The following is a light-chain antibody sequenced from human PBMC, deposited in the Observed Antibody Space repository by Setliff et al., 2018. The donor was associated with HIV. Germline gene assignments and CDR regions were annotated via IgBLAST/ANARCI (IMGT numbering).Light chain of an antibody. J-gene: IGKJ1*01. CDR2: WAS. CDR3: HQYFGTPPT. Sequence: DIVMTQPPDSLAVSLGGRATINCKSSQSVSYGSANDNYLAWYQQKPGQPPKLLIYWASTRESGVPDRFSGSGSGTDFTLTISSLQAEDVAIYYCHQYFGTPPTFGQGTKVDIK. V-gene: IGKV4-1*01. CDR1: QSVSYGSANDNY.